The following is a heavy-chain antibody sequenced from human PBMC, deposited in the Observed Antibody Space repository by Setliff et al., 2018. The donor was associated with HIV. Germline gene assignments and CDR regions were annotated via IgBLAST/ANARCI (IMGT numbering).Heavy chain of an antibody. CDR3: ASRVYYYDSNNFLREEGFDP. D-gene: IGHD3-22*01. Sequence: LSLTCTVSGGSASNSRYYWAWIRQPPGKGLEYIGSIHYNERTYDNPSLKSRVAISIDTSKNQFSLNLTSVTAADTAVYYCASRVYYYDSNNFLREEGFDPWGQGTLVTVSS. CDR1: GGSASNSRYY. V-gene: IGHV4-39*01. J-gene: IGHJ5*02. CDR2: IHYNERT.